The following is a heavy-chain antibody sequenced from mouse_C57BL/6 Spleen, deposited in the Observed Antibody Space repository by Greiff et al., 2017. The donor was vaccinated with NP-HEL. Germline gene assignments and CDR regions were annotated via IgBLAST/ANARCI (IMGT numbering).Heavy chain of an antibody. J-gene: IGHJ4*01. CDR2: ISYDGSN. Sequence: EVQLQESGPGLVKPSQSLSLTCSVTGYSITSGYYWNWIRQFPGNKLEWMGYISYDGSNNYNPSLKNRISITRDTSKNQFFLKLNSVTTEDTATYYCAIRTTVVADAMDYWGQGTSVTVSS. D-gene: IGHD1-1*01. CDR1: GYSITSGYY. V-gene: IGHV3-6*01. CDR3: AIRTTVVADAMDY.